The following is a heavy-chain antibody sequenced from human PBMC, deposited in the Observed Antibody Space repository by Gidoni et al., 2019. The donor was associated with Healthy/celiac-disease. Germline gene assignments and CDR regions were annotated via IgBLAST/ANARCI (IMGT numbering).Heavy chain of an antibody. CDR1: GFTFSSSG. J-gene: IGHJ6*02. D-gene: IGHD6-19*01. CDR2: ISYDGSNK. CDR3: AKKYSSGWYGNYYYYGMDV. Sequence: QVQLVESGGGVVQPGRSLRLSCAASGFTFSSSGMHWGRQAPGKGLEWVAVISYDGSNKYYADSVKGRFTSSRDNSKNTLYLQMNSLRAEDTAVYYCAKKYSSGWYGNYYYYGMDVWGQGTTVTVSS. V-gene: IGHV3-30*18.